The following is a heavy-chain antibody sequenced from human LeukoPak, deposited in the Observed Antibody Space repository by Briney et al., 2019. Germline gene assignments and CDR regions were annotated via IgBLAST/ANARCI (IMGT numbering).Heavy chain of an antibody. V-gene: IGHV5-51*01. J-gene: IGHJ4*02. D-gene: IGHD6-19*01. CDR1: GSSFTSHW. CDR2: IYPGDSDT. CDR3: ARGDNSGWYFFDY. Sequence: GESLQISCQASGSSFTSHWIGWVRPMPGKGLEWMGIIYPGDSDTRYSPSFQGQVTISADKSISTAYLQWSTLQAPDTAMYYCARGDNSGWYFFDYWGQGTLVTVSS.